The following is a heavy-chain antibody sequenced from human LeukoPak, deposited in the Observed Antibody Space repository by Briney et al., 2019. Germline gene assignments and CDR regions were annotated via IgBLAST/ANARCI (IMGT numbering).Heavy chain of an antibody. V-gene: IGHV4-34*01. J-gene: IGHJ4*02. CDR3: ARFVRDYESGNLGRYYFDY. CDR2: INHSGST. D-gene: IGHD4-17*01. CDR1: GGSFSGYY. Sequence: SETLSLTCAVYGGSFSGYYWSWIRQPPGKGLEWIGEINHSGSTNYNPSLKSRVTISVDTSKNQFSLKLSSVTAADTAVYYCARFVRDYESGNLGRYYFDYWGQGTLVTVSS.